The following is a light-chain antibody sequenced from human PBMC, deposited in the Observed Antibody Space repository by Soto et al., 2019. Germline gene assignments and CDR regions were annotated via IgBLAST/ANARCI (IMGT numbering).Light chain of an antibody. CDR2: AAS. CDR1: QSVLFSSNIKSY. Sequence: PDSLAADLTARATINCKSCQSVLFSSNIKSYLTWYQQKPGQPPKVLIYAASSLETGVPDRFSGSGSGTDFTLTISSLQAEDFAVYYCQQYGTSPQTFGEGTKVDNK. CDR3: QQYGTSPQT. V-gene: IGKV4-1*01. J-gene: IGKJ1*01.